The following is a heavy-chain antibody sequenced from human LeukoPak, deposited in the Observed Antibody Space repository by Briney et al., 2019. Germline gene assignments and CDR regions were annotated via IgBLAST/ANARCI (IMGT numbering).Heavy chain of an antibody. V-gene: IGHV3-23*01. CDR1: GFTFSSYA. CDR3: AKDRVRYYDSSGYYPFDY. Sequence: GSLRLSCAASGFTFSSYAMSWVRQAPGKGLEWVSAISGSGGSTYYADSVKGRFTISRDNSKNTLYLQMNSLRAEDTAVYYCAKDRVRYYDSSGYYPFDYWGQGTLVTVSS. CDR2: ISGSGGST. J-gene: IGHJ4*02. D-gene: IGHD3-22*01.